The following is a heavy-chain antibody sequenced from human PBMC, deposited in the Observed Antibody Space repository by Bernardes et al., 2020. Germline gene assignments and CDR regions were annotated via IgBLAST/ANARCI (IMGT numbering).Heavy chain of an antibody. CDR2: FDWDADK. D-gene: IGHD3-22*01. V-gene: IGHV2-70*11. Sequence: GLTLVRPIQTLTLTPTYSGFSLSSHGMCVSWIRPPTGNALEWLARFDWDADKYYSTSLKTRLTISKDTSKNQVVLTMTNMDPVDTATYYCARIGLYDSSGYYPLNAFDIWGQGTMVTVSS. J-gene: IGHJ3*02. CDR1: GFSLSSHGMC. CDR3: ARIGLYDSSGYYPLNAFDI.